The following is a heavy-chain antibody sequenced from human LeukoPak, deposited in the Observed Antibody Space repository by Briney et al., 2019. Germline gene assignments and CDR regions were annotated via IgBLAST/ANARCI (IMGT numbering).Heavy chain of an antibody. Sequence: GGSLRLSCAASGFTFSDYYMSWIRQAPGKGLEWVSYISSSGSTIYYADSVKGRFTISRDNAKNSLYLQMNSLRAEDTAVYYCARDSGYSYGYRNYYYGMDVWGQGTTVTGSS. CDR2: ISSSGSTI. CDR1: GFTFSDYY. D-gene: IGHD5-18*01. CDR3: ARDSGYSYGYRNYYYGMDV. J-gene: IGHJ6*02. V-gene: IGHV3-11*01.